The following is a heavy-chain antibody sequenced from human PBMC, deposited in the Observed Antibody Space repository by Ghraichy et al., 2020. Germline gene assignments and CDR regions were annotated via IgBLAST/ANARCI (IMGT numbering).Heavy chain of an antibody. V-gene: IGHV1-3*01. CDR2: INAGNGNT. D-gene: IGHD6-19*01. J-gene: IGHJ4*02. CDR3: ARDLGSGWYGFDY. Sequence: ASVKVSCKASGYTFTSYAMHWVRQAPGQRLEWMGWINAGNGNTKYSQKFQGRVTITRDTSASTAYMELSSLRSEDTAVYYCARDLGSGWYGFDYWGQGTLVTVSS. CDR1: GYTFTSYA.